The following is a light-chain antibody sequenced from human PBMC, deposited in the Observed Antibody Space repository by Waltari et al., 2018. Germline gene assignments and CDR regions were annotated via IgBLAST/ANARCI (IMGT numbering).Light chain of an antibody. CDR3: CSYAGAV. V-gene: IGLV2-23*01. CDR1: RSRVGRYNL. CDR2: EGS. J-gene: IGLJ3*02. Sequence: QSALTQPASVSGSPGQSIPIPCPATRSRVGRYNLFSWYQQPPGKAPKLMIYEGSKRPSGVSNRFSGSKSGNTASLTISGLQAEDEADYYCCSYAGAVFGGGTKLTIL.